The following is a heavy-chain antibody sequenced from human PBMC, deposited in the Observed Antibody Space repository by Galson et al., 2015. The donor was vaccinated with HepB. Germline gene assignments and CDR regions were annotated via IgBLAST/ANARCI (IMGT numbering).Heavy chain of an antibody. Sequence: SLRLSCAASGFTFSSYAMNWVRQAPGKGLEWVSTITGSGGRTYYADSVQGRFTISRDNSKNTLYLQMNSLRAEDTAVYYCAKTVGYCSSTNCYRVYFDYWGQGTLVTVSS. CDR1: GFTFSSYA. J-gene: IGHJ4*02. CDR3: AKTVGYCSSTNCYRVYFDY. D-gene: IGHD2-2*01. CDR2: ITGSGGRT. V-gene: IGHV3-23*01.